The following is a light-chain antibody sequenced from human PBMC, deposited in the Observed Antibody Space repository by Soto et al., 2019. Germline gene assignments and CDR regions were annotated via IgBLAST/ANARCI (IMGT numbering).Light chain of an antibody. CDR3: SAFSTVTSPNYV. V-gene: IGLV2-14*01. CDR2: DVS. Sequence: QSVLTQPASVSGSPGQSITISCTGTSSDVGGYNYVSWYQQHPGKAPKLMIYDVSNRPSGVSYRFSGSKSGNTASLTISGLQAEDDADYYCSAFSTVTSPNYVFGSGTKVTVL. J-gene: IGLJ1*01. CDR1: SSDVGGYNY.